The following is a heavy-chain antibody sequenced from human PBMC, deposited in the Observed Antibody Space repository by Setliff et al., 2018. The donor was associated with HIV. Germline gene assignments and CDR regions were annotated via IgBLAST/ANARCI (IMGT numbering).Heavy chain of an antibody. J-gene: IGHJ6*03. V-gene: IGHV4-34*01. CDR3: ARGVWFGLYYYYMDV. CDR2: INHSGST. D-gene: IGHD3-10*01. Sequence: TSETLSLTCAVYGGSFSGYYWSWIRQPPGKGLEWIGEINHSGSTNYNPSLKSRVTISVDTSKNQFSLKLSSVTAADTAVYYCARGVWFGLYYYYMDVWGKGTTVTVSS. CDR1: GGSFSGYY.